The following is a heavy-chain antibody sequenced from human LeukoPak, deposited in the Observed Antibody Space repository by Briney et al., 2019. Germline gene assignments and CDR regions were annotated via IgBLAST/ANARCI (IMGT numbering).Heavy chain of an antibody. Sequence: ASVKVSCKASGYTFTSYAVHWVRQAPGQRLEWMGWINAGNGNTKYSQKFQGRVTITRDTSASTAYMELSSLRSEDTAVYYCARGGEGIVVVPAAMEGDMYYYGMDVWGKGTTVTVSS. CDR2: INAGNGNT. V-gene: IGHV1-3*01. CDR1: GYTFTSYA. J-gene: IGHJ6*04. D-gene: IGHD2-2*01. CDR3: ARGGEGIVVVPAAMEGDMYYYGMDV.